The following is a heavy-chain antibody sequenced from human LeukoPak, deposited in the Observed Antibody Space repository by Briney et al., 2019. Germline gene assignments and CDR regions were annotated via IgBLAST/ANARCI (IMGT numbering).Heavy chain of an antibody. CDR2: IYYSGST. D-gene: IGHD3-10*01. V-gene: IGHV4-59*08. Sequence: SETLSLTCTVSGGSISSYYWSWIRQPPGKGLEWIGYIYYSGSTNYNPSLKSRVTISVDTSKNQFSLKLSSVTAADTAVYYGARLVTMVRGVIRRGYYFDYWGQGTLVTVSS. CDR1: GGSISSYY. J-gene: IGHJ4*02. CDR3: ARLVTMVRGVIRRGYYFDY.